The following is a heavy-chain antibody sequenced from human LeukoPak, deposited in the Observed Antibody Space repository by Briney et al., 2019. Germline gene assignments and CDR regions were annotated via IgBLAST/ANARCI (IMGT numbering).Heavy chain of an antibody. Sequence: SETLSLTCTVSGGSISSSSYYWGWIRQPPGKGLEWIGSIYYSGSTYYNPSLKSRVTISVDTSKNQFSLKLSSVTAADTAAYYCARRSFGYTETHRGPNFFDFWGQGTLVTVSS. J-gene: IGHJ4*02. V-gene: IGHV4-39*07. CDR2: IYYSGST. CDR1: GGSISSSSYY. CDR3: ARRSFGYTETHRGPNFFDF. D-gene: IGHD5-24*01.